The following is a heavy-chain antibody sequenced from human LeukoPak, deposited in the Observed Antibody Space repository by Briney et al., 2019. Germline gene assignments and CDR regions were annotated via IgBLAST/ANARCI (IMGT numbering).Heavy chain of an antibody. J-gene: IGHJ6*02. V-gene: IGHV4-34*01. CDR1: GGSFSGYY. CDR3: ARGQAAAGTGDYYYGMDV. CDR2: INHSGST. Sequence: PSETLSLTCAVYGGSFSGYYWSWIRQPPGKGLEWIGEINHSGSTNYSPSLKSRVTISVDTSKNQFSLKLSSVTAADTAVYYCARGQAAAGTGDYYYGMDVWGQGTTVTVSS. D-gene: IGHD6-13*01.